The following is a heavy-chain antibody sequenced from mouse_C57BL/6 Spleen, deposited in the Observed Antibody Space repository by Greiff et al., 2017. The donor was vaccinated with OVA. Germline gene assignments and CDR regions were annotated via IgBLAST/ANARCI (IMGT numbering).Heavy chain of an antibody. Sequence: QVQLQQPGAELVKPGASVKLSCKASGYTFTNYWMQWVKQRPGQGLEWIGEIDPSDSYTNYNQKFKGKATLTVDTSSSTAYMRLSSLTSEDSAVYYCARAGSTVLAGYYFDYWGQGTTLTVSS. D-gene: IGHD1-1*01. CDR3: ARAGSTVLAGYYFDY. CDR2: IDPSDSYT. J-gene: IGHJ2*01. V-gene: IGHV1-50*01. CDR1: GYTFTNYW.